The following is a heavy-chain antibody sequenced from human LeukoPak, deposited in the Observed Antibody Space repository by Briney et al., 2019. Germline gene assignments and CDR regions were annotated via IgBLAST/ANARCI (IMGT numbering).Heavy chain of an antibody. D-gene: IGHD3/OR15-3a*01. V-gene: IGHV3-23*01. CDR2: IGDSGVPT. CDR3: AKVATWTYFDS. J-gene: IGHJ4*02. Sequence: PGGSLRLSCAASQFTFTTYAMSWVRQAPGRGLEWVSSIGDSGVPTYYADSVKGRFTISRDNSQNTLYLQMNSLGADGTAVYYCAKVATWTYFDSWGQGTLVTVSS. CDR1: QFTFTTYA.